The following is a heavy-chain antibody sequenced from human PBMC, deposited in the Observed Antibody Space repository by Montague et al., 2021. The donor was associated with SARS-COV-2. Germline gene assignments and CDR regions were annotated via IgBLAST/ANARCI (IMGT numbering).Heavy chain of an antibody. CDR1: GYSFTAFY. J-gene: IGHJ5*02. CDR3: ARAQYSWNDFYNWFDP. V-gene: IGHV1-2*02. Sequence: SVKVSCKASGYSFTAFYMHWVRQAPGQGLEWMGWINPNNGATDYAQGFQGRVTLTRDTSISTAYMELSNLRSDDTAIFYCARAQYSWNDFYNWFDPWGQGTQVTVSS. D-gene: IGHD1-1*01. CDR2: INPNNGAT.